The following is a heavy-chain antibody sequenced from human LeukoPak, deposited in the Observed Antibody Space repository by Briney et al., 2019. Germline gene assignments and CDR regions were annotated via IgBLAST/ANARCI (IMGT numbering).Heavy chain of an antibody. CDR2: INTGNGNT. J-gene: IGHJ5*02. CDR1: GYTFTGYY. V-gene: IGHV1-3*03. Sequence: ASVKVSCKASGYTFTGYYIHWVRQAPGQRLQWMGCINTGNGNTKYSQEFQGRVTITRDTSASTAYMELSSLNSEDMAVYYCARGAKFRSYGSGTYYTSLPFDPWGQGTLVSVSS. CDR3: ARGAKFRSYGSGTYYTSLPFDP. D-gene: IGHD3-10*01.